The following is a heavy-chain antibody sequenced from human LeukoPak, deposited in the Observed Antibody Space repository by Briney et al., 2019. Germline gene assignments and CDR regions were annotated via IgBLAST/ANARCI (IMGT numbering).Heavy chain of an antibody. CDR3: ARAVRLEGGMDV. CDR2: IDPTNSYT. D-gene: IGHD3-16*01. Sequence: GESLKISCKGSGYSFTTYWISWVRQMPGKGLEWMGKIDPTNSYTNYSPSFQGHVTISADKSISTAYLQWSSLKASDTAMHYCARAVRLEGGMDVWGQGTTVTVSS. CDR1: GYSFTTYW. V-gene: IGHV5-10-1*01. J-gene: IGHJ6*02.